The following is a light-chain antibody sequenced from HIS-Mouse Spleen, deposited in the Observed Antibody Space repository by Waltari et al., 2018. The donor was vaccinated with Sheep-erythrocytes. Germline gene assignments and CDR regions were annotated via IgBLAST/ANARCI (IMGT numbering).Light chain of an antibody. CDR1: QSLLHSNGYNY. V-gene: IGKV2-28*01. J-gene: IGKJ1*01. CDR3: MQALQTPRT. Sequence: DIVMTQSPLSLPVTPGEPASISCRSSQSLLHSNGYNYVAWYLQKSGQSPQLLVYLGSNRASGVPDRFSGSGSGTDFTLKISRVEAEDVGVYYCMQALQTPRTFGQGTKVEIK. CDR2: LGS.